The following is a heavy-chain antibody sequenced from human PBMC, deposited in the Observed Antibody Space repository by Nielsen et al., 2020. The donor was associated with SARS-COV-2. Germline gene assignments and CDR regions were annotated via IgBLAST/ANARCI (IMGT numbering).Heavy chain of an antibody. CDR2: IIPIFGTA. CDR1: GYTFTSYD. D-gene: IGHD5-18*01. CDR3: ARDRAVSTAMVTRYYYGMDV. V-gene: IGHV1-69*13. Sequence: SVKVSCKASGYTFTSYDINWVRQAPGQGLEWMGGIIPIFGTANYAQKFQGRVTITADESTSTAYMELSSLRSEDTAVYYCARDRAVSTAMVTRYYYGMDVWGQGTTVTVSS. J-gene: IGHJ6*02.